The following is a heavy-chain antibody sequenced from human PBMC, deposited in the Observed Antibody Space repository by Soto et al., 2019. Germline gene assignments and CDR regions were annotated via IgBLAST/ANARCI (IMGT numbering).Heavy chain of an antibody. CDR2: IYPGVFIT. J-gene: IGHJ6*02. V-gene: IGHV5-51*01. Sequence: PGESLKISCKGSGYSFTSYWIGWVRQMPGKGLEWMGIIYPGVFITISSPSFQGQVTISADMSISPAFLQWSSLKPWDPALFYFARRGCSSTSCSSHYYYGMHVWGQGTTVTVSS. D-gene: IGHD2-2*01. CDR1: GYSFTSYW. CDR3: ARRGCSSTSCSSHYYYGMHV.